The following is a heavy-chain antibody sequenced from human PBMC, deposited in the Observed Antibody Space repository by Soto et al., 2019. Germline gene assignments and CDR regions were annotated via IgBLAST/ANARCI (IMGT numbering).Heavy chain of an antibody. CDR1: TFPFSTYW. CDR2: IHRDEIEK. V-gene: IGHV3-7*01. CDR3: AGGNALDV. Sequence: SLRLSCAASTFPFSTYWMTWVRQAPGKGLEWVANIHRDEIEKYYMDSVKGRFTISRDNAKNSLYLQMTSLRAEDTAVYYCAGGNALDVWGQGTTVTV. J-gene: IGHJ6*02.